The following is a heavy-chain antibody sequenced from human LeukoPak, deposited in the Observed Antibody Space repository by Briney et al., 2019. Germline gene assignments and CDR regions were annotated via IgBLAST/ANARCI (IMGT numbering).Heavy chain of an antibody. J-gene: IGHJ5*02. V-gene: IGHV4-38-2*01. CDR2: IYHSGST. CDR1: GYSISSGYY. D-gene: IGHD2-21*01. CDR3: ARSLVVIATNWFDP. Sequence: SETLSLTCAVSGYSISSGYYWGWIRQPPGKGLEWVGSIYHSGSTYYNPSLKSRVTISVDTSKNQFSLKLSSVTAADTAVYYCARSLVVIATNWFDPWGQGTLVTVSS.